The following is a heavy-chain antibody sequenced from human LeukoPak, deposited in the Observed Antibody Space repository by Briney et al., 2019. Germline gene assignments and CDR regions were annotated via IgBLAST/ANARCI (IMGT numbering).Heavy chain of an antibody. Sequence: ASVKVSCKASGYTFTGYYMHWVRQAPGQGLEWTGRINPNSGGTNYAQKFQGRVTMTRDTSISTAYMELSRLRSDDTAVYYCARGGWFGELLFGYFDYWGQGTLVTVSS. V-gene: IGHV1-2*06. D-gene: IGHD3-10*01. CDR1: GYTFTGYY. J-gene: IGHJ4*02. CDR3: ARGGWFGELLFGYFDY. CDR2: INPNSGGT.